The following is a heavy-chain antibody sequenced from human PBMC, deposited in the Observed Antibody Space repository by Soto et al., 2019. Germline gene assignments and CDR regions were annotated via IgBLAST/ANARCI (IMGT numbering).Heavy chain of an antibody. CDR1: GGTFSSYT. D-gene: IGHD4-17*01. J-gene: IGHJ6*03. V-gene: IGHV1-69*02. CDR3: ASYTVTNYYYYYMEV. CDR2: IIPILGIA. Sequence: ASVKVSCKASGGTFSSYTISWVRQAPGQGLEWMGRIIPILGIANYAQKFQGRVTITADKSTSTAYMELSSLRSEDTAVYYCASYTVTNYYYYYMEVWGKGTTVTVSS.